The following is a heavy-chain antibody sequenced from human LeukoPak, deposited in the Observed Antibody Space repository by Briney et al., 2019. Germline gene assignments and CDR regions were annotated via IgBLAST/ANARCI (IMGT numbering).Heavy chain of an antibody. CDR3: ARDYLYYYYMDV. V-gene: IGHV3-48*04. CDR1: GFTFSSYS. J-gene: IGHJ6*03. CDR2: ISSSGSTI. Sequence: GGSLRLSCAASGFTFSSYSMNWVRQAPGKGLEWVSYISSSGSTIYYADSVKGRFTISRDNAKNSLYLQMNSLRAEDTAVYYCARDYLYYYYMDVWGKGTTVTISS.